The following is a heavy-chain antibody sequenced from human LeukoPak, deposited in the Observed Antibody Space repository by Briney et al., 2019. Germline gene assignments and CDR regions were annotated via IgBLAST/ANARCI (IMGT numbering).Heavy chain of an antibody. CDR2: INHSGST. CDR1: GGSFSGYY. J-gene: IGHJ4*02. Sequence: PSETLSLTCAVYGGSFSGYYWSWIRQPPGKGLEWLGEINHSGSTNYNPSLKSRVTISVDTSKNQFSLKLSSVTAADTAVYYCARGVKCSGGSCYRVNDYWGQGTLVTVSS. V-gene: IGHV4-34*01. D-gene: IGHD2-15*01. CDR3: ARGVKCSGGSCYRVNDY.